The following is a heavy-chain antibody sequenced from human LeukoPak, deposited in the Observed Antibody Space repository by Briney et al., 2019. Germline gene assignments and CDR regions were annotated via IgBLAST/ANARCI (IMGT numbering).Heavy chain of an antibody. V-gene: IGHV3-74*01. J-gene: IGHJ4*02. Sequence: GGSLRLSCAASGFTFSSSWMYWVRQAPGKGLVWVSRINSGESITTYADSVKGRFTISRDNAKNTLYLQMNSLRAEDTAVYYCARGLVPGFLDYWGQGTPVTVSS. CDR3: ARGLVPGFLDY. D-gene: IGHD4-11*01. CDR2: INSGESIT. CDR1: GFTFSSSW.